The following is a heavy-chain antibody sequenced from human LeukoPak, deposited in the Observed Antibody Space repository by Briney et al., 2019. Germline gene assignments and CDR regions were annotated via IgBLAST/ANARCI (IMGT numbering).Heavy chain of an antibody. D-gene: IGHD3-16*02. J-gene: IGHJ4*02. CDR3: ARRAMITVGGVIVSFRYY. V-gene: IGHV4-39*01. CDR1: AGSVRSSSYY. CDR2: IYYSGST. Sequence: SETLSLTRPVAAGSVRSSSYYWGWIRQPPGKGLEWIGSIYYSGSTYYNPSLKSRVTISVDTSKNQFYLKLSSVTAADTAVYDGARRAMITVGGVIVSFRYYGGQGTLVTVSS.